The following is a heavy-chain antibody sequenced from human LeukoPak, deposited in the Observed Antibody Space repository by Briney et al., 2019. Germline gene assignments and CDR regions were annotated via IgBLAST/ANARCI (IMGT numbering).Heavy chain of an antibody. CDR3: ASTYCSSTSCYYGR. D-gene: IGHD2-2*01. Sequence: ASVKVSCKASGYTFTSYGISWVRQAPGQGLEWMGWISAYNGNTNYAQKLQGRVTMTTDTSTSTAYMELRSLRSEDTAVYYCASTYCSSTSCYYGRWGQGTLVTVSS. V-gene: IGHV1-18*01. CDR1: GYTFTSYG. J-gene: IGHJ1*01. CDR2: ISAYNGNT.